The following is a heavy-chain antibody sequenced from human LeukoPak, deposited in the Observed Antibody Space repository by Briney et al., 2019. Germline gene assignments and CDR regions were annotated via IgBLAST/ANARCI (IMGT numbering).Heavy chain of an antibody. V-gene: IGHV3-30*02. D-gene: IGHD3-3*01. CDR2: IRYDGSNK. CDR3: AKEYYDFWSGYYRGCYFDY. CDR1: GFTFSTYG. J-gene: IGHJ4*01. Sequence: SGGSLRLSCAASGFTFSTYGMHWVRQAPGKGLEWVAFIRYDGSNKYYADSVKGRFTISRDNSKNTLYLQMNSLRAEDTAVYYCAKEYYDFWSGYYRGCYFDYWGQEPWSPSPQ.